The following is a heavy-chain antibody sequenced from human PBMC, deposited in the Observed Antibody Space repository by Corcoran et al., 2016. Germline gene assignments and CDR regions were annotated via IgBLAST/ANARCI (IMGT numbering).Heavy chain of an antibody. J-gene: IGHJ3*02. Sequence: QVQLQESGPGLVKPSETLSLTCTVSGGSISSYYWSWIRQPPGKGLEWIGYIYYSGSTNYNPSLKSRVTISVDTSKNQFSLKLSSVTAADTAVYYCARGGGNSPLAFDIWGQGTMVTVSS. V-gene: IGHV4-59*01. CDR2: IYYSGST. CDR3: ARGGGNSPLAFDI. CDR1: GGSISSYY. D-gene: IGHD2-21*02.